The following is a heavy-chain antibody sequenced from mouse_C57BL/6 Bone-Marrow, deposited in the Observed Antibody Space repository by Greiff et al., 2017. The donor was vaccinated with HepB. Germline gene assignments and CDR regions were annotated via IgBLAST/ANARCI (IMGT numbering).Heavy chain of an antibody. J-gene: IGHJ3*01. CDR1: GFTFSSYD. D-gene: IGHD2-3*01. CDR3: ARYDGYYKDWFAY. Sequence: DVMLVESGGDLVKPGGSLKLSCAASGFTFSSYDMSWVRQTPDKRLEWVATISSGGSYTYYPDSVKGRFTISRDNAKNTLYLQMSSLKSEDTAMYYGARYDGYYKDWFAYWGQGTLVTVSA. V-gene: IGHV5-6*02. CDR2: ISSGGSYT.